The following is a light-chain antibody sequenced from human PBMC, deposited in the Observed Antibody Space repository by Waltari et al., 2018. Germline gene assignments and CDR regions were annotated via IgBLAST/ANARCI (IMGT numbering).Light chain of an antibody. CDR1: SGINVGSYR. V-gene: IGLV5-45*03. J-gene: IGLJ3*02. CDR3: MIWYSSAWV. Sequence: QAVLTQPSSLSASPGASASRTCTLRSGINVGSYRIYWYQQQPGSPPQYLLRYKSDSDKQQGSGVPSRFSGSKDASANAGILLISGLQSEDEADYYCMIWYSSAWVFGGGTKLTVL. CDR2: YKSDSDK.